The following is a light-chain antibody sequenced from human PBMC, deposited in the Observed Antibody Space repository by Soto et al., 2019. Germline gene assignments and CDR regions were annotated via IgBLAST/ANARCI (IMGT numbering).Light chain of an antibody. V-gene: IGKV1-5*01. CDR2: DAS. CDR3: QQYNTYSPWT. Sequence: DIQRTQSPSTLSSSVGDRVTITCRASQSISSWLAWYQQKPGKAPKLLIYDASSLESGVPSRFSGSGSGTELTLTISSLQPDDFANYYCQQYNTYSPWTFGQGTKVDIK. J-gene: IGKJ1*01. CDR1: QSISSW.